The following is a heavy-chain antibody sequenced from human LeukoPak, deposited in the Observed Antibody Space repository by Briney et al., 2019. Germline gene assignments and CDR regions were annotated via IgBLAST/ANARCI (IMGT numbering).Heavy chain of an antibody. CDR3: ARAANDILTGYSYNWFDP. D-gene: IGHD3-9*01. CDR1: GYTFTGYY. J-gene: IGHJ5*02. CDR2: INPNSGGT. Sequence: ASVKVSCKASGYTFTGYYMHWVRQAPGQGLEWMGWINPNSGGTNYAQKFQGWVTMTRDTSISTAYMELSRLRSDDTAVYYWARAANDILTGYSYNWFDPWGQGTLVTVPS. V-gene: IGHV1-2*04.